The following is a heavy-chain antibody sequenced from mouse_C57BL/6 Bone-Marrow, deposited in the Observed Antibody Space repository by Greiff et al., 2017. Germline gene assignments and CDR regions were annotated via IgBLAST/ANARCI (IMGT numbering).Heavy chain of an antibody. Sequence: VKLMESGAELARPGASVKLSCKASGYTFTSYGISWVKQRTGQGLEWIGEIYPRSGNTYYNEKFKGKATLTADKSSSTAYMELRSLTSEDSAVYFCARGEDYYGLDYWGQGTTLTVSS. CDR3: ARGEDYYGLDY. CDR1: GYTFTSYG. J-gene: IGHJ2*01. V-gene: IGHV1-81*01. CDR2: IYPRSGNT. D-gene: IGHD1-2*01.